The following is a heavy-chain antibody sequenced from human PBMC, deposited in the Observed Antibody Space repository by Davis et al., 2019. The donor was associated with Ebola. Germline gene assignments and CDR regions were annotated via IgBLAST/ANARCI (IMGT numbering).Heavy chain of an antibody. V-gene: IGHV1-8*02. CDR1: GYIFTSYA. CDR3: ARRVGARSGFDS. Sequence: AASVKVSCKASGYIFTSYAMHWVRQAPGQRLEWMGWMNPNSGNTGYAQKFQGRITMTRNISISTAYMELSSLRSDDTAVYYCARRVGARSGFDSWGQGSLVTVSS. CDR2: MNPNSGNT. J-gene: IGHJ4*02. D-gene: IGHD1-26*01.